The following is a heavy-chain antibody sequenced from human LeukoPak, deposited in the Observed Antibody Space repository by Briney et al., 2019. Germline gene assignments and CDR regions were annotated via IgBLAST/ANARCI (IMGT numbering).Heavy chain of an antibody. V-gene: IGHV4-59*01. CDR1: GGSISSYY. CDR3: ARGRARYFDWLLSQYYFDY. Sequence: SETLSLTCTVSGGSISSYYWSWIRQPPGKGLEWIGYIYYSGSTNYNPSLKSRVTISVDTSENQFSLKLSSVTAADTAVYYCARGRARYFDWLLSQYYFDYWGQGTLVTVSS. CDR2: IYYSGST. J-gene: IGHJ4*02. D-gene: IGHD3-9*01.